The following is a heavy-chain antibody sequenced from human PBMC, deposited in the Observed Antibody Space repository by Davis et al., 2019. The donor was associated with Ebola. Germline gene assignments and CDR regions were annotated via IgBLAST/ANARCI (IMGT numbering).Heavy chain of an antibody. D-gene: IGHD3-16*02. CDR2: ISAYNGNT. V-gene: IGHV1-18*01. Sequence: AASVKVSCKASGYTFTSYGISWVRQAPGQGLEWMGWISAYNGNTNYAQKLQGRVTMTTDTSTSTAYMELRSLRSDDTAVYYCARGYYDYIWGSYRTNWFDPWGQGTLVTVSS. J-gene: IGHJ5*02. CDR1: GYTFTSYG. CDR3: ARGYYDYIWGSYRTNWFDP.